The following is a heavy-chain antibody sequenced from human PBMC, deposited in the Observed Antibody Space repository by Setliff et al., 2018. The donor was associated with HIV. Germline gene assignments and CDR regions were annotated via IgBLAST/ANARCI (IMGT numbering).Heavy chain of an antibody. V-gene: IGHV3-7*01. CDR3: AKVTSSGRWNSDLDS. Sequence: PGGSLRLSCEASGFTFNIYWMSWVRRAPGKGLEWVATIKHDGSARYYVDSVKGRFTVSKDNSKNTLDLQMISLRVEDTALYYCAKVTSSGRWNSDLDSWGQGTLVTVSS. J-gene: IGHJ4*02. CDR1: GFTFNIYW. CDR2: IKHDGSAR. D-gene: IGHD6-19*01.